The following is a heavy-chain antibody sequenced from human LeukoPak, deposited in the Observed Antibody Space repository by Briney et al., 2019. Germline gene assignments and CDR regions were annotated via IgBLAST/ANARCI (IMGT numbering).Heavy chain of an antibody. CDR3: ARSSPHCSSTSCYNDAFDI. D-gene: IGHD2-2*02. CDR1: GFSFSNFA. J-gene: IGHJ3*02. CDR2: ISSSSSYI. V-gene: IGHV3-21*01. Sequence: PGGSLRPSCAASGFSFSNFAIHWVRQAPGKGLEWVSSISSSSSYIYYADSVKGRFTISRDNAKNSLYLQMNSLRAEDTAVYYCARSSPHCSSTSCYNDAFDIWGQGTMVTVSS.